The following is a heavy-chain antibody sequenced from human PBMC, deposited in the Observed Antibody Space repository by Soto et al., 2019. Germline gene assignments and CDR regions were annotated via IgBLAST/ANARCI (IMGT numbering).Heavy chain of an antibody. Sequence: QVQLLESGPGLVKPSQTLSLTCSVSGDSISTVDYFWAWVRQPPGQALEYIGYIYKSATTYYNPSFESRVAISLDTSKSQFSLNVTSLTAADTAVYFCARGRYCLTGRCFPNWFDSWGQGTLVNVSS. J-gene: IGHJ5*01. V-gene: IGHV4-30-4*01. CDR2: IYKSATT. D-gene: IGHD2-15*01. CDR1: GDSISTVDYF. CDR3: ARGRYCLTGRCFPNWFDS.